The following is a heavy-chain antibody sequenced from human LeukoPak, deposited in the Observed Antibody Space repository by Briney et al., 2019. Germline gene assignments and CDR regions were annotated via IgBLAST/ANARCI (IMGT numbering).Heavy chain of an antibody. CDR1: GFTFSSYW. CDR3: ARHRYCSGGSCYSDYYYYYGMDV. J-gene: IGHJ6*04. D-gene: IGHD2-15*01. CDR2: IKQDGSEK. Sequence: GGSLRLSCAASGFTFSSYWMSWVRQAPGKGLEWVANIKQDGSEKYYVDSVKGRLTISRDNAKNSLYLQMNSLRAEDTAVYYCARHRYCSGGSCYSDYYYYYGMDVWGKGTTVTVSS. V-gene: IGHV3-7*03.